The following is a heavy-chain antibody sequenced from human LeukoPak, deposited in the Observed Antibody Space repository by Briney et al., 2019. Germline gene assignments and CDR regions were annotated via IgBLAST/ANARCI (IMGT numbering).Heavy chain of an antibody. CDR2: INHSGST. CDR1: GGSFSGYY. D-gene: IGHD3-22*01. CDR3: ARGRMIVVKMVLGYWFDP. Sequence: SETLSLTCAVYGGSFSGYYWSWIRQPPGKGLEWIGEINHSGSTNYNPSLKSRVTISVDTSKNQFFLKLSSVTAADTAVYYCARGRMIVVKMVLGYWFDPWGQGTLVTVSS. V-gene: IGHV4-34*01. J-gene: IGHJ5*02.